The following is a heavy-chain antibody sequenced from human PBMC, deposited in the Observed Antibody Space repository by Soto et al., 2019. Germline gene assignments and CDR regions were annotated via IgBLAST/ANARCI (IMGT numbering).Heavy chain of an antibody. CDR2: IFVSSTII. CDR1: GFTFGDYS. J-gene: IGHJ4*02. V-gene: IGHV3-48*04. CDR3: ARDRDWAFDY. Sequence: EVQLVESRGGLVQPGGSLRLSCVASGFTFGDYSMVWVRQAPGKGLEWVSYIFVSSTIIYYADSVKGRFTVSRDNAQNTVFLLMNRLRAEDAAVYYCARDRDWAFDYWGRGTLVTVSS. D-gene: IGHD3-9*01.